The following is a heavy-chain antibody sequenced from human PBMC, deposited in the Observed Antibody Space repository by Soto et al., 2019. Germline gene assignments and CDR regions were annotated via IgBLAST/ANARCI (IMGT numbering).Heavy chain of an antibody. CDR2: MNPNSGNT. CDR3: ARGQYYDFWSGYYLSHFDY. V-gene: IGHV1-8*01. J-gene: IGHJ4*02. D-gene: IGHD3-3*01. CDR1: GYTFTSYD. Sequence: QVQLVQSGAEVKKPGASVKVSCKASGYTFTSYDINWVRQATGQGLEWMGWMNPNSGNTGYAQKFQGRVTMTRNTSISTAYTELSSLRSEDTAVYYCARGQYYDFWSGYYLSHFDYWGQGTLVTVSS.